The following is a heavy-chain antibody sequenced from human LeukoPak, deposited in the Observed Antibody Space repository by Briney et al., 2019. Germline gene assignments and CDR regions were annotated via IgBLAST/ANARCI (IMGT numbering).Heavy chain of an antibody. CDR3: ARTVSVGTSYPYFDY. Sequence: PSETLSLTCTVSGGSLSSYYWSWIRQPPGKGLEWIGYIYYSGSTNYNPSLKSRVTISVDTSKNQFSLKLSSVTAADTAVYYCARTVSVGTSYPYFDYWGQGTLVTVSS. J-gene: IGHJ4*02. D-gene: IGHD2-2*01. V-gene: IGHV4-59*01. CDR2: IYYSGST. CDR1: GGSLSSYY.